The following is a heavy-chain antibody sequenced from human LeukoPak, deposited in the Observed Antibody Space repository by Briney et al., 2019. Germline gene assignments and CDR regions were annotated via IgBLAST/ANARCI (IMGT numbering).Heavy chain of an antibody. Sequence: ASVKVSCKASEYTFTGYYMHWVRQAPGQGLEWMGWINPNSGGTNYAQKFQGRVTMTRDTSISTAYMELSRLRSDDTAVYYCARVFGVDSSGYSPDYWGQGTLVTVSS. CDR1: EYTFTGYY. D-gene: IGHD3-22*01. CDR2: INPNSGGT. CDR3: ARVFGVDSSGYSPDY. J-gene: IGHJ4*02. V-gene: IGHV1-2*02.